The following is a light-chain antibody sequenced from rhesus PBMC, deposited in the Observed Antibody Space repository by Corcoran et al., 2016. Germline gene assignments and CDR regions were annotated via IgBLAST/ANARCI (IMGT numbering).Light chain of an antibody. V-gene: IGKV1-69*01. CDR3: QQHSDTPLT. CDR2: RAS. Sequence: DIQMTQSPSSLSASVGDRVTITCRASQDIYNWLAWYRQKPGRAPKLLSDRASRLATGVPSRLSGSGSGTDFTLTISSLQPEDIATYYCQQHSDTPLTFGGGTRVDLK. J-gene: IGKJ4*01. CDR1: QDIYNW.